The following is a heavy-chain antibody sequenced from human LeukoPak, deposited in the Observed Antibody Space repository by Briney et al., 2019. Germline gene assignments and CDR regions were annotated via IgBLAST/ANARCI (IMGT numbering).Heavy chain of an antibody. D-gene: IGHD3-10*01. J-gene: IGHJ4*02. CDR3: ANFGDLVLGIDY. CDR2: ISGSGGST. Sequence: GGSLTLSCAASGFTFSSYARSWVRQAPGKGLEWVSAISGSGGSTYYADSVKGRFTISRDNSKNTLYLQMNSLRAEDTAVYYCANFGDLVLGIDYWGQGTLVTVSS. CDR1: GFTFSSYA. V-gene: IGHV3-23*01.